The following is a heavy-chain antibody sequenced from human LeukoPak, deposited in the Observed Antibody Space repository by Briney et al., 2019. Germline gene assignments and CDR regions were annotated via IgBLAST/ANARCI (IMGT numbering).Heavy chain of an antibody. CDR3: AKEGPTTGWPFDY. CDR1: GFTFSSYA. CDR2: ISGGGGIT. D-gene: IGHD1-26*01. Sequence: GGSLRLSCAAYGFTFSSYAMGWVRQAPGKGLEWVSGISGGGGITYYADSVKGRFTISRDNSKKMLYLQMSSLRAEDTAIYYCAKEGPTTGWPFDYWGQGTLVTVSS. J-gene: IGHJ4*02. V-gene: IGHV3-23*01.